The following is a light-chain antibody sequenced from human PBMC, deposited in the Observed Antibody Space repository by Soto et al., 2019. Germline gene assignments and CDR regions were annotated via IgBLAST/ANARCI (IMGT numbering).Light chain of an antibody. Sequence: DVVRTQSPLSLPVTLGQPASISCRSSQSLIHSDGSTYLSWFQQRPGQSPRRLIYEVSDRDSGVRDRFSGSGSGTDFTLKISSVEAEDVGVYYFMQGTHWPWTFGQGTKVEIK. CDR3: MQGTHWPWT. J-gene: IGKJ1*01. V-gene: IGKV2-30*02. CDR2: EVS. CDR1: QSLIHSDGSTY.